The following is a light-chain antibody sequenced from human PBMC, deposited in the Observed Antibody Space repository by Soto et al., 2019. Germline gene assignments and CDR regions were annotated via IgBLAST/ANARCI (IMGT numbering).Light chain of an antibody. J-gene: IGLJ3*02. CDR1: SSDVGGYNY. Sequence: QSALTQPASVSGSPGQSITISCTGTSSDVGGYNYVSWYQQHPGKAPKLMIYEVSNRPSGVSNRFSGYKSGNAASLTISGLQAEEQADYYCSSYTSDPTGGFGGGAKLTVL. V-gene: IGLV2-14*01. CDR3: SSYTSDPTGG. CDR2: EVS.